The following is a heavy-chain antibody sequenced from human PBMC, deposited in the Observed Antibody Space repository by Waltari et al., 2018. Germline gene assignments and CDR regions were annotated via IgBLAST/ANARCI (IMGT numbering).Heavy chain of an antibody. V-gene: IGHV1-2*06. CDR2: RNPNSGGT. CDR3: ARVGYGSGGASFDY. CDR1: GYTFTGYY. Sequence: QVQLVQSGAEVKKPGASVKVSCKASGYTFTGYYMHWVRQAPGQGLEWMGRRNPNSGGTNESQKFQGRVTMTRDTSISTAYMELSRLRSDDTAVYYWARVGYGSGGASFDYWGQGTLVTVSS. D-gene: IGHD3-10*01. J-gene: IGHJ4*02.